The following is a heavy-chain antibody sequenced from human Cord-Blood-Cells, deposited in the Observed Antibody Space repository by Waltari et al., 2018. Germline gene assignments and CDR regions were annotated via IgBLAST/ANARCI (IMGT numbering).Heavy chain of an antibody. V-gene: IGHV3-48*03. CDR1: GFTSSSYE. J-gene: IGHJ3*02. Sequence: EVQLVESGGGLAQHGGALRLSSAASGFTSSSYEMNAIRQAPGKGLECVSYSMSSGSTIYYADSVKGRFTISRDNAKNSLYLQMNSLRAEDTAVYYCASHSGSYSEAFDIWGQGTMVTVSS. D-gene: IGHD1-26*01. CDR3: ASHSGSYSEAFDI. CDR2: SMSSGSTI.